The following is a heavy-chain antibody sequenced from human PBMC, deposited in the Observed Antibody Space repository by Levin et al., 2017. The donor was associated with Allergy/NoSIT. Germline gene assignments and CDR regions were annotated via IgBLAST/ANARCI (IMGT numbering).Heavy chain of an antibody. D-gene: IGHD3-3*01. CDR3: ANSVRSGY. CDR2: ISGSGGST. CDR1: GFTFSSYA. Sequence: GESLKISCAASGFTFSSYAMSWVRQAPGKGLEWVSAISGSGGSTYYADSVKGRFTISRDNSKNTLYLQMNSLRAEDTAVYYCANSVRSGYWGQGTLVTVSS. J-gene: IGHJ4*02. V-gene: IGHV3-23*01.